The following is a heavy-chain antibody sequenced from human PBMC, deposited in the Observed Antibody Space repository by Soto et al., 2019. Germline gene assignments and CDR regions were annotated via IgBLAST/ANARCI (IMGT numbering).Heavy chain of an antibody. D-gene: IGHD3-3*01. CDR1: GFTFSSYA. Sequence: EVQLLESGGGLVQPGGSLRLSCAASGFTFSSYAMSWVRQAPGKRLEWVSAISGSGGSTYYADSVKGRFTISRDNSKNTLYLQMNSLRAEDTAVYYCAKGENYDFWSLYYWVDYWGPGTLVTVSS. CDR3: AKGENYDFWSLYYWVDY. J-gene: IGHJ4*02. V-gene: IGHV3-23*01. CDR2: ISGSGGST.